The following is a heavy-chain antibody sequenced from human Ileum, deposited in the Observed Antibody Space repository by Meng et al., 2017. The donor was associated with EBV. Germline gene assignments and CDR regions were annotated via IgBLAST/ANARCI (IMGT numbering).Heavy chain of an antibody. CDR3: ARGDPTVSGGGRGFDY. Sequence: QIQLQQSEQQPVNPSQTPSPHRALSGDGVSSNSASLNWIRQSPSRGLEWLGRTYYRSKWYNYYAVSVKSRITINADTSKNQFFLQLNSVTPEDTAVYYCARGDPTVSGGGRGFDYWGQGTLVTVSS. CDR1: GDGVSSNSAS. J-gene: IGHJ4*02. CDR2: TYYRSKWYN. D-gene: IGHD2-15*01. V-gene: IGHV6-1*01.